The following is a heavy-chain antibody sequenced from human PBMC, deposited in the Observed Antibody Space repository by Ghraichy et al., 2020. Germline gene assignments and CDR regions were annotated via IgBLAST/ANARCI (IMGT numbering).Heavy chain of an antibody. V-gene: IGHV4-39*01. CDR1: GGSISSSSYY. Sequence: SETLSLTCTVSGGSISSSSYYWVWIRQPPGKGRGWIRSNYYSGSTYYNPSLKSRVTISVDTAKNQVSLKLSSVTAADTAVYFCARLRIGGNSEIDYWGQGNLVTGS. CDR3: ARLRIGGNSEIDY. D-gene: IGHD4-23*01. J-gene: IGHJ4*02. CDR2: NYYSGST.